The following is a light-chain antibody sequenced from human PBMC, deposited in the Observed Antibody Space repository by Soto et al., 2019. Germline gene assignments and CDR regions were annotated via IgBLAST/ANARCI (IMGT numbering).Light chain of an antibody. Sequence: QSALTQPASVSGSPGQSITISCTGTSSDVGGYNYVSWYQQHPGKAPKLMIYEVSNRPSGVSDRFSGSESGNTASLTISGLRAEDESDYYCRSYTSSNTLIFGGGTKLTVL. CDR3: RSYTSSNTLI. J-gene: IGLJ2*01. CDR1: SSDVGGYNY. V-gene: IGLV2-14*01. CDR2: EVS.